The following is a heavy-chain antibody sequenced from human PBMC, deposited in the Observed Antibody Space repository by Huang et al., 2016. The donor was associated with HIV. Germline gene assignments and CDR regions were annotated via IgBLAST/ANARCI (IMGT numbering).Heavy chain of an antibody. Sequence: QLQLQESGPGLVKPSETLSLTCTVSGDSISSGNYYWGWIRQPPGKGLEWIGSIYHGGSTYYNPSLRSRVVISIDTSKNQFSLRLTSVTAADTAVYYCARRGVVVAHVRDYFDYWGQGALVTVSS. CDR2: IYHGGST. CDR1: GDSISSGNYY. CDR3: ARRGVVVAHVRDYFDY. J-gene: IGHJ4*02. V-gene: IGHV4-39*01. D-gene: IGHD2-15*01.